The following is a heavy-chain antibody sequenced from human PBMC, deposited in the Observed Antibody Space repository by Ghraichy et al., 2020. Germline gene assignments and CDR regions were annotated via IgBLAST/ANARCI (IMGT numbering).Heavy chain of an antibody. CDR3: ARHLIAVAGTYGMDV. D-gene: IGHD6-13*01. CDR1: GGSFSGYY. Sequence: SQTISLTCAVYGGSFSGYYWSWIRQPPGKGLEWIGEINHSGSTNYNPSLTSRVSISVDTSKNQFSLTLSSVTAADTAVYYCARHLIAVAGTYGMDVWGQGTTVTVSS. CDR2: INHSGST. V-gene: IGHV4-34*01. J-gene: IGHJ6*02.